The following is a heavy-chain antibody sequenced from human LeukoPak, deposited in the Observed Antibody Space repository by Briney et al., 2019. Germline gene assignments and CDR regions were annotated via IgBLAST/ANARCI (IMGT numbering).Heavy chain of an antibody. D-gene: IGHD4-17*01. CDR1: GFTFSSYW. V-gene: IGHV3-7*01. CDR2: IKQDGSEK. Sequence: PGGSLRLSCAASGFTFSSYWMSWVRRAPGEGLEWVANIKQDGSEKYYVDSVKGRFTISRDNAKNSLYLQMSSLRAEDTAVYYCARFDYGDYKDWGQGTLVTVSS. J-gene: IGHJ4*02. CDR3: ARFDYGDYKD.